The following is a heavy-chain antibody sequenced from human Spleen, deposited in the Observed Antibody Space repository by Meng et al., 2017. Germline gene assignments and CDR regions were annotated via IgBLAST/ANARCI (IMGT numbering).Heavy chain of an antibody. CDR3: ARGPTTMAHDFDY. Sequence: GQMKRGGGVLLTPSGTLSLTCVVSGGSFSDYYWSWIRQPPGKGLEWIGEINHSGSTNYNPSLESRATISVDTSQNNLSLKLSSVTAADSAVYYCARGPTTMAHDFDYWGQGTLVTVSS. CDR1: GGSFSDYY. D-gene: IGHD4-11*01. J-gene: IGHJ4*02. CDR2: INHSGST. V-gene: IGHV4-34*01.